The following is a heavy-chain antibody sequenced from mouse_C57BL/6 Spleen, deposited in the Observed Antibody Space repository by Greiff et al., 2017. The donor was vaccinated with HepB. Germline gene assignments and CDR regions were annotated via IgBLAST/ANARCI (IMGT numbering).Heavy chain of an antibody. CDR2: IYPRSGNT. D-gene: IGHD1-1*01. CDR1: GYTFTSYG. J-gene: IGHJ2*01. V-gene: IGHV1-81*01. CDR3: ARGGFITTVVATTGYFDY. Sequence: QVQLQQSGAELARPGASVKLSCKASGYTFTSYGISWVKQRTGQGLEWIGEIYPRSGNTYYNEKFKGKATLTADKSSSTAYMELRSLTSEDSAVYVCARGGFITTVVATTGYFDYWGQGTTLTVSS.